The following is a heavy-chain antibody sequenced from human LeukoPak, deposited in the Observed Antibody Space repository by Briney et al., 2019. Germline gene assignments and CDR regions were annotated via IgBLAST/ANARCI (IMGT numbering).Heavy chain of an antibody. CDR3: ARDLIVVAATRFGWFDP. D-gene: IGHD2-15*01. J-gene: IGHJ5*02. CDR1: GYTFTGYL. CDR2: INPNSGGT. Sequence: ASVKVSCKASGYTFTGYLMHWVRQAPGQGLEWLGRINPNSGGTNYAQKFQGRVTMTRDTSISTAYMELSSLRSDDTAVYYCARDLIVVAATRFGWFDPWGQGSLVTVSS. V-gene: IGHV1-2*06.